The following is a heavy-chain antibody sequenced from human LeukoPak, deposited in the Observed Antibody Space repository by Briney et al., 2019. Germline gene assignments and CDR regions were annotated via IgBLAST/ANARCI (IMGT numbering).Heavy chain of an antibody. V-gene: IGHV1-18*01. J-gene: IGHJ5*02. CDR2: ISAYNGNT. CDR1: GYTFTSYG. D-gene: IGHD6-19*01. Sequence: ASVKVSCKASGYTFTSYGISWVRQAPGQGPEWMGWISAYNGNTNYAQKLQGRVTMTTDTSTSTAYMELRSLRSDDTAVYYCARDLGSGWSYNWFDPWGQGTLVTVSS. CDR3: ARDLGSGWSYNWFDP.